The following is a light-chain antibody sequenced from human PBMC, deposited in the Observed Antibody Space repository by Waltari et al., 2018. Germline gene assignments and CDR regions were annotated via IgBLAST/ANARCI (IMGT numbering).Light chain of an antibody. V-gene: IGLV2-14*01. CDR1: STAVGAYNF. CDR2: DVG. CDR3: SSYTTSTTLL. J-gene: IGLJ1*01. Sequence: QSALTQPASVSGSPGQSITISCTGSSTAVGAYNFVSWYQPHPGKAPKLILYDVGNRPSGISHRFSASKSGNTASLTISGLQEEDEGEYYCSSYTTSTTLLFGTGTRLTVL.